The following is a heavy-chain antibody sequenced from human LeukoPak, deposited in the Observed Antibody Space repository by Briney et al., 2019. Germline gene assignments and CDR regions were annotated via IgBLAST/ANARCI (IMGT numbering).Heavy chain of an antibody. Sequence: SVKVSCKASGGTFSSYAISWVRQAPGQGLEWMGGIIPIFGTANYAQKFQGRVTITADEPTSTAYMELSSLRSEDTAAYYCASGSYYYDSSGYYYTGPFDYWGQGTLVTVSS. CDR2: IIPIFGTA. CDR3: ASGSYYYDSSGYYYTGPFDY. V-gene: IGHV1-69*13. J-gene: IGHJ4*02. CDR1: GGTFSSYA. D-gene: IGHD3-22*01.